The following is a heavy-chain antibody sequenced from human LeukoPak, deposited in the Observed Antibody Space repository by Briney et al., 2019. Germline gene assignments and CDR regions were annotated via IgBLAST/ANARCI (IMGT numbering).Heavy chain of an antibody. CDR3: ARKNKNWFDP. CDR2: IYYSGST. D-gene: IGHD1/OR15-1a*01. V-gene: IGHV4-59*01. CDR1: GGSISSYY. J-gene: IGHJ5*02. Sequence: KPSETLSLTCTVSGGSISSYYWIWIGQPPGKGLEWIGYIYYSGSTNYNPSLKSRVTISVDTSKNQFSLKPSSVTAADTAVYYCARKNKNWFDPWGQGTLVTVSS.